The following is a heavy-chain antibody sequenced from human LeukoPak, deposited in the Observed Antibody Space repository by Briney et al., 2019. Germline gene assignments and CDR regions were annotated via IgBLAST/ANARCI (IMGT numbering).Heavy chain of an antibody. CDR3: ARGYYDSSGYYQYFDY. Sequence: PGGSLRLSCAASGFTFSSYGMHWARQAPGKGLEWVAVIWYDGSSKYYADSVKGRFTISRDNSKNTLYLQMNSLRAEDTAVYYCARGYYDSSGYYQYFDYWGQGTLVTVSS. D-gene: IGHD3-22*01. CDR1: GFTFSSYG. CDR2: IWYDGSSK. V-gene: IGHV3-33*01. J-gene: IGHJ4*02.